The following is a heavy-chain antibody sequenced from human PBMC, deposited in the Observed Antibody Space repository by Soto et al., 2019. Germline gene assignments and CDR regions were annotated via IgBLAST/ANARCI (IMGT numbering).Heavy chain of an antibody. D-gene: IGHD2-2*01. J-gene: IGHJ6*03. CDR1: GGSISSGGYY. V-gene: IGHV4-31*03. CDR3: ARVRRLVGYYYYYMDV. Sequence: PSETLSLTCTVSGGSISSGGYYWSWIRQHPGKGLEWIGYIYYSGSTYYNPSLKSRVTISVDTSKNQFSLKLSSVTAADTAVYYCARVRRLVGYYYYYMDVWGKGTTVTVSS. CDR2: IYYSGST.